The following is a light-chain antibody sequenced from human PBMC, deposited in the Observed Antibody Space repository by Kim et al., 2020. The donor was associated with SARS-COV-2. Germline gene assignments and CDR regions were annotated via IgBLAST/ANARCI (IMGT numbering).Light chain of an antibody. V-gene: IGLV1-44*01. CDR2: RNY. J-gene: IGLJ2*01. CDR3: ATWDDFLDGPV. Sequence: GQRVTISGSGSTSDIGSNPVHCYQHLPGTAPTLLIYRNYHRPSGVPDRFSGSKSGTSASLAISGLQSEDEADYYCATWDDFLDGPVFGGGTQLTVL. CDR1: TSDIGSNP.